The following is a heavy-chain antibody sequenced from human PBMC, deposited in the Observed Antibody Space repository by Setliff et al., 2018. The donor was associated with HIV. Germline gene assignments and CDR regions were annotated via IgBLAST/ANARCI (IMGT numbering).Heavy chain of an antibody. D-gene: IGHD4-4*01. CDR1: GGSVSGYY. Sequence: TLSLTCTISGGSVSGYYWSWIRQPPGKGLEWIGYIYYSGSANHKPSHKSRVTISVDTSKNEVSLKLTYVTSADTAGYYCARITDDYSRFYYYMDVWGKGTTVTVSS. CDR3: ARITDDYSRFYYYMDV. CDR2: IYYSGSA. J-gene: IGHJ6*03. V-gene: IGHV4-59*02.